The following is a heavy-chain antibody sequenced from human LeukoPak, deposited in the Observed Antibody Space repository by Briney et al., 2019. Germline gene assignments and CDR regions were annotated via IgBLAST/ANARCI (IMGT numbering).Heavy chain of an antibody. CDR3: AREGPIVGATHLVDY. D-gene: IGHD1-26*01. J-gene: IGHJ4*02. Sequence: GASVKVPCKASGYTFTDYYMHWVRQAPGQGLEWMGWINPNSGGTNYAQKFQGRVTMTRDTSISTAYMELSRLRSDDTAVYYCAREGPIVGATHLVDYWGQGTLVTVSS. CDR2: INPNSGGT. V-gene: IGHV1-2*02. CDR1: GYTFTDYY.